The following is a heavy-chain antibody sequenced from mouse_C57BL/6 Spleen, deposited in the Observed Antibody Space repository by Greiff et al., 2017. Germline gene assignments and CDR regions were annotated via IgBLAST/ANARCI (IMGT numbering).Heavy chain of an antibody. CDR3: ARGYYDYDERDFDY. Sequence: VQLQQPGAELVKPGASVKMSCKASGYTFTSYWITWVKQRPGQGLEWIGDIYPGSGSTNYNEKFKSKATLTVDTSSSTAYMQLSSLTSEDSAVDYCARGYYDYDERDFDYWGQGTTLTVSS. J-gene: IGHJ2*01. D-gene: IGHD2-4*01. CDR2: IYPGSGST. V-gene: IGHV1-55*01. CDR1: GYTFTSYW.